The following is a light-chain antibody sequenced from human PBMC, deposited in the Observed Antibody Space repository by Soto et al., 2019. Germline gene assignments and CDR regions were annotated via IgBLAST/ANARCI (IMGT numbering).Light chain of an antibody. V-gene: IGKV3-15*01. Sequence: EIVMPQSPAPLSVSPGKSATLSCRASQSVSSNLAWYQQKPGQAPRLLIYGASTRATGIPARFSGSGSGTEFTLTISSLQSEDFAVYYCQQYNNSLWTFGQGTKVEIK. CDR2: GAS. CDR3: QQYNNSLWT. CDR1: QSVSSN. J-gene: IGKJ1*01.